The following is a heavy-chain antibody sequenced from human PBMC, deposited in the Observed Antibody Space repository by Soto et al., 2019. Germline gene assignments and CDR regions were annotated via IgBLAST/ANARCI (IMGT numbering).Heavy chain of an antibody. V-gene: IGHV3-30*18. CDR2: ISYDGSNK. D-gene: IGHD5-18*01. CDR1: GFTFSSYG. CDR3: AKDRVDTAMDY. Sequence: QVQLVESGGGVVQPGRSLRLSCAASGFTFSSYGMHWVRQAPGKGLEWVAVISYDGSNKYYAESVKGRFTISRDNSKNTLYLQMNSLRAEDTAVYYCAKDRVDTAMDYWGQGTLVTVSS. J-gene: IGHJ4*02.